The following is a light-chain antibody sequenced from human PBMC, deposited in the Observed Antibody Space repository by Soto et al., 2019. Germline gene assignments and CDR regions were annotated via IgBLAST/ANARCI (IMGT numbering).Light chain of an antibody. CDR2: DAS. J-gene: IGKJ5*01. CDR3: QQRSNWPPIT. V-gene: IGKV3-11*01. Sequence: EIGLTQSPATLSLSPGERATLSCRASQSVSSYLAWYQQKPGQAPRLLIYDASNRATGIPARFSGSGSGTDFTLTISSLEPEDFAVYYCQQRSNWPPITFGQGTRL. CDR1: QSVSSY.